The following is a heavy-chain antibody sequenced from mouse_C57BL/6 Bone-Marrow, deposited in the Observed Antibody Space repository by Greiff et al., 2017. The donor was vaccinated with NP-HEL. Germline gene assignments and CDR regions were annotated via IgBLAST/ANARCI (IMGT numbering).Heavy chain of an antibody. CDR2: IYPRSGNT. V-gene: IGHV1-81*01. Sequence: VQLQQSGAELARPGASVKLSCKASGYTFTSYGISWVKQRTGQGLEWIGEIYPRSGNTYYNEKFKGKATLTADKSSSTAYMELRSLTSEDSAVYFCARSSYDGYLYYAMDYWGQGTSVTVSS. J-gene: IGHJ4*01. CDR1: GYTFTSYG. D-gene: IGHD2-3*01. CDR3: ARSSYDGYLYYAMDY.